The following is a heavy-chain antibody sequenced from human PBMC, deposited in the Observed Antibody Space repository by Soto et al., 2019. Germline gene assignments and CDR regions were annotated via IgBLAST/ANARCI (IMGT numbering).Heavy chain of an antibody. CDR1: GYTFTSYY. Sequence: QVQLVQSGAEVKKPGASVKVSCKASGYTFTSYYMHWVRQAPGQGLEWMGIINPSGGSTSYAQKFQGRVTMTRDTSTSTVYLELSSLRSEDTAVYYCASDYHPQYSSRWFNGRYYYYGMDVWGQGSTVTVSS. J-gene: IGHJ6*02. D-gene: IGHD6-13*01. V-gene: IGHV1-46*01. CDR2: INPSGGST. CDR3: ASDYHPQYSSRWFNGRYYYYGMDV.